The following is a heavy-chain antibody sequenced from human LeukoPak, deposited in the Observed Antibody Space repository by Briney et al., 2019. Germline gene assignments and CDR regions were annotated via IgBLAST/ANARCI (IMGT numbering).Heavy chain of an antibody. CDR1: GYSINSGFY. CDR3: ARAVAAAGKLNWFDP. D-gene: IGHD6-13*01. J-gene: IGHJ5*02. Sequence: KPSETLSLTCTVSGYSINSGFYWGWIRQPPGKGLEWIGSIYHSGSTHYKSSLKSRVTISVDTSKNQFSLKLSSVTAADTAVYYCARAVAAAGKLNWFDPWGQGTLVTVSS. V-gene: IGHV4-38-2*02. CDR2: IYHSGST.